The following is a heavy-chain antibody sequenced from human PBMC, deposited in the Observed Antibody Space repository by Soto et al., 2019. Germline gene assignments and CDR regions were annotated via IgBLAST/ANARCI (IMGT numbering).Heavy chain of an antibody. CDR3: ARTLGRLAVLNWFDP. Sequence: SVKVSCKASGGTFSSYSSSWVRQAPGQGLEWMGGIIPIFGTANYAQKFQGRVTITADESTSTAYMELSSLRSEDTAVYYCARTLGRLAVLNWFDPWGQGTLVTVSS. CDR2: IIPIFGTA. CDR1: GGTFSSYS. J-gene: IGHJ5*02. V-gene: IGHV1-69*13.